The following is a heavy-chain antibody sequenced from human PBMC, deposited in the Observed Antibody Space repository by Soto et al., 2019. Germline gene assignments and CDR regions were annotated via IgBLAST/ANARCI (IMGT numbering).Heavy chain of an antibody. J-gene: IGHJ4*02. CDR3: AKDWGTYGDY. Sequence: PXGSLRLSCAASGCTFSSYGMHWVRQAPGKGLEWVAVISYDGSNKYYADSVKGRFTISRDNSKNTLYLQMNSLRAEDTAVYYCAKDWGTYGDYWGQGTLVTVSS. CDR2: ISYDGSNK. D-gene: IGHD3-16*01. V-gene: IGHV3-30*18. CDR1: GCTFSSYG.